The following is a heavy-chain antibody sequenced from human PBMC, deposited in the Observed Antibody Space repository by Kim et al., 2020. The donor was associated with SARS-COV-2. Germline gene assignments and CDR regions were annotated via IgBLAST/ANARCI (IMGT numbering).Heavy chain of an antibody. D-gene: IGHD1-26*01. CDR2: ISGSGGST. Sequence: GGSLRLSCAASGFTFSSYAMSWVRQAPGKGLEWVSAISGSGGSTSYADSVKGRFTISRDNSKNTLYLQMNSLRAEDTAVYYCAKVLVWKWEPGGFDYWGQGTLVTVSS. V-gene: IGHV3-23*01. CDR1: GFTFSSYA. CDR3: AKVLVWKWEPGGFDY. J-gene: IGHJ4*02.